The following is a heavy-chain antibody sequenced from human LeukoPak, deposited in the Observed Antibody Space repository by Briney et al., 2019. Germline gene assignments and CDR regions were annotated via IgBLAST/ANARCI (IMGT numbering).Heavy chain of an antibody. CDR2: INHSGST. D-gene: IGHD3-10*01. V-gene: IGHV4-34*01. CDR3: ARGTGTTMVRGVIRY. Sequence: SETLSLTCTVSGGSISSYYWSWIRQPPGKGLEWIGEINHSGSTNYNPSLKSRVTISVDTSKNQFSLKLSSVTAADTAVYYCARGTGTTMVRGVIRYWGQGTLVTVSS. CDR1: GGSISSYY. J-gene: IGHJ4*02.